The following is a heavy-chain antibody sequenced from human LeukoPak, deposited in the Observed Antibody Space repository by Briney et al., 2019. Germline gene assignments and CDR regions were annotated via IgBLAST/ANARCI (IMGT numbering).Heavy chain of an antibody. Sequence: SETLSLTCAVYGGSFSGYYWSWIRQPPGKGLEWIGEINHSGSTNYNPSLKSRVTISVDTSKNQFSLKLSSVTAADTAVYYCATAFFYDSSPPGDYWGQGTLVTVSS. J-gene: IGHJ4*02. V-gene: IGHV4-34*01. CDR2: INHSGST. CDR3: ATAFFYDSSPPGDY. D-gene: IGHD3-22*01. CDR1: GGSFSGYY.